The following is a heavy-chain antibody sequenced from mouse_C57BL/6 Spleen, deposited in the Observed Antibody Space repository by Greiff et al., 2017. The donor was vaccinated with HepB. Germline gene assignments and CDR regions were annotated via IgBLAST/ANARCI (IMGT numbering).Heavy chain of an antibody. CDR1: GYSITSGYY. J-gene: IGHJ4*01. Sequence: EVKLEESGPGLVKPSQSLSLTCSVTGYSITSGYYWNWIRQFPGNKLEWMGYISYDGSNNYNPSLKNRISITRDTSKNQFFLKLNSVTTEDTATYYCARAPYYYVSSYSYAMDYWGQGTSVTVSS. CDR3: ARAPYYYVSSYSYAMDY. CDR2: ISYDGSN. D-gene: IGHD1-1*01. V-gene: IGHV3-6*01.